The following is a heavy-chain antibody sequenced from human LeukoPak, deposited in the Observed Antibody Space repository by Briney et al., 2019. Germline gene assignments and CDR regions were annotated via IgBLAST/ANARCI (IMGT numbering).Heavy chain of an antibody. D-gene: IGHD1-26*01. J-gene: IGHJ4*02. Sequence: GALRLSFAASGFAFSSYSMNWVRPAPGKGLEWVSYINSSSSTIYYSDSVKGGFTISRDNAKNSLYLQMNSLRAEDTAVYYCARAPRVGATSDYWGQGTLVTVSS. V-gene: IGHV3-48*01. CDR1: GFAFSSYS. CDR2: INSSSSTI. CDR3: ARAPRVGATSDY.